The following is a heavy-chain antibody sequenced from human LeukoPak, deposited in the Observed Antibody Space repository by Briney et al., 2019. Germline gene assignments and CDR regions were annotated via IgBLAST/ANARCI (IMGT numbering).Heavy chain of an antibody. CDR2: TYSGGTT. J-gene: IGHJ4*02. D-gene: IGHD3-22*01. CDR1: GFTVQSNS. V-gene: IGHV3-53*01. Sequence: GGSLRLSCATSGFTVQSNSITWVRPAPGQGLECVSVTYSGGTTYYADAVEGRFTIYRDNSKNTHYLQMSSLRVEDTAVYYCATAAYGISGSLDYWGQGTLVTVSS. CDR3: ATAAYGISGSLDY.